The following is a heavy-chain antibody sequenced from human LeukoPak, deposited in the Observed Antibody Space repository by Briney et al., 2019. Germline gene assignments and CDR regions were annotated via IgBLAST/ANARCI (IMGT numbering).Heavy chain of an antibody. V-gene: IGHV4-61*02. CDR1: GCSISSGSYY. CDR2: IYTSRST. Sequence: SQTLSLTCTVSGCSISSGSYYWSWIRPPAGKGREWIGRIYTSRSTYSNPSLNSRATTSVNTSNKPFSLQLSSVTAADTTVYYCARDLGYGNWFDPWGQGTLVTVSS. CDR3: ARDLGYGNWFDP. D-gene: IGHD5-12*01. J-gene: IGHJ5*02.